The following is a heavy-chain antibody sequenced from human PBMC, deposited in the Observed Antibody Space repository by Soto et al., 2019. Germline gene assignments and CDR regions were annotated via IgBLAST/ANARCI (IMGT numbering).Heavy chain of an antibody. V-gene: IGHV4-59*01. Sequence: QVQLQESGPGLVKPSETLSLTCTVSGGSISVYYWSWIRQPPGKGLEWIGYIHNSGSTNSNPSLKSRVTISVDTSKNQFSLNLSSVTAADTAVYYCARVLSGVVDHHFDYWGQGTLVTVSS. CDR1: GGSISVYY. CDR2: IHNSGST. J-gene: IGHJ4*02. D-gene: IGHD3-10*02. CDR3: ARVLSGVVDHHFDY.